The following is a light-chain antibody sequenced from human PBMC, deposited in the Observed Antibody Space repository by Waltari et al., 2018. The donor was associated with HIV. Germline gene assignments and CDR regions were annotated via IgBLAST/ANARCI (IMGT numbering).Light chain of an antibody. V-gene: IGLV4-69*01. CDR2: VTSDGCH. CDR1: SIYA. Sequence: QLVLTQSPSASASLGASVKLTYTLSSIYAIAWHQQLPEKGPPNLVKVTSDGCHSKGDEIPERFSVSSSGAERYLTISSTISSLQSEDEAGYYCQTWDTAIVFGGGTKLTVL. J-gene: IGLJ2*01. CDR3: QTWDTAIV.